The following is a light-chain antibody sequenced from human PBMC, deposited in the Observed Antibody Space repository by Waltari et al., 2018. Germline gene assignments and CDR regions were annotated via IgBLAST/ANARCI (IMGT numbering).Light chain of an antibody. V-gene: IGKV1-12*01. CDR2: GAA. J-gene: IGKJ4*01. CDR3: QQVNSFPAT. CDR1: QSISNW. Sequence: DIQMTQSPSSVSAFVGDRVTITCRASQSISNWLAWYQQKPGKAPKLLIYGAADLHSGVPSRFSGSGAGTDVTLTISSLQAEDFATYYCQQVNSFPATFGGGTTVEIK.